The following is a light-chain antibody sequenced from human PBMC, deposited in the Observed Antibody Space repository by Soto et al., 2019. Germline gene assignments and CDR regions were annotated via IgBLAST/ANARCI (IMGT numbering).Light chain of an antibody. J-gene: IGKJ3*01. V-gene: IGKV3-20*01. CDR3: QLYGTSFT. CDR1: QSVSSFY. CDR2: STS. Sequence: EIVLTQSPGTLSLSPGERATLSCRASQSVSSFYLAWYQQKPGQAPRLLIYSTSSRATGIPDRFSGSGSGKDFTLTISRLEPEDFAVYYCQLYGTSFTFGPGTKVDIK.